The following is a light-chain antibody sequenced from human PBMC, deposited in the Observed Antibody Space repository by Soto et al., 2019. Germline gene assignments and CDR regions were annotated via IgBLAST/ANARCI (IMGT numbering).Light chain of an antibody. CDR2: NNN. CDR1: SSNIGSHV. J-gene: IGLJ3*02. Sequence: QSVLTQPPSASGTPGQRVTLSCSGSSSNIGSHVVYWYQQLAGTAPKLLMYNNNQRPSGVPDRFSGSKSGTSASLAISGLQSEDEADYYGAVLDDSRDGWVFGGGTKLTVL. V-gene: IGLV1-44*01. CDR3: AVLDDSRDGWV.